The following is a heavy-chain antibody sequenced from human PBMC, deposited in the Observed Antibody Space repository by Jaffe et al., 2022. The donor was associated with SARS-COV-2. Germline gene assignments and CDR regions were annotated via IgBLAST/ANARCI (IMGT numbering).Heavy chain of an antibody. J-gene: IGHJ4*02. CDR3: TKAQSGGSHSRAIDY. V-gene: IGHV3-20*01. Sequence: EVQLVESGGGVVRPGGSLRLSCAASGFTFDDYGMNWVRQAPGKGLEWVSGINWNGGTTSYADSVKGRFTISRDNAKNSLFLQMNSLRADDTALYHCTKAQSGGSHSRAIDYWGQGTLVTVSS. D-gene: IGHD1-26*01. CDR1: GFTFDDYG. CDR2: INWNGGTT.